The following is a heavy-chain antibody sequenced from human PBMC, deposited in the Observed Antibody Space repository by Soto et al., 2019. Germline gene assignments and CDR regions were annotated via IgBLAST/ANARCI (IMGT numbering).Heavy chain of an antibody. Sequence: TLSLTCTVSGGSITIANSSWSWLRQPPGKGLEWLGFIFPTGSNYNNPSLRGRVSMSVDTSKNQFSLNLASVTAADTAVYFCARASGSPTFRGYFDPWGQGALVTVSS. V-gene: IGHV4-30-2*01. J-gene: IGHJ5*02. CDR3: ARASGSPTFRGYFDP. CDR2: IFPTGSN. CDR1: GGSITIANSS. D-gene: IGHD1-26*01.